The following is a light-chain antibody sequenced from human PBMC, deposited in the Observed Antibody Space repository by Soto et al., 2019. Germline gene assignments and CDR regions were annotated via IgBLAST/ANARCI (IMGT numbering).Light chain of an antibody. CDR3: QQYSTSPWT. CDR2: AAS. J-gene: IGKJ1*01. CDR1: QTVSSSF. Sequence: EIVLTQSPGTLSLSPGERAILSCRASQTVSSSFLAWYQQKPAQAPRLLIYAASYRATGIPDRFSGSGSATDFTLTISRLEPEDFAMYFCQQYSTSPWTFGQGTKLEIK. V-gene: IGKV3-20*01.